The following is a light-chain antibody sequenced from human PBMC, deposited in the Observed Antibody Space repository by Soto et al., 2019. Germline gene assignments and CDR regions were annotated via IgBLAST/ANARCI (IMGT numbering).Light chain of an antibody. CDR2: GAS. V-gene: IGKV3D-15*01. J-gene: IGKJ4*01. Sequence: EIVMTQSPATLSVSPGERATLSCRASQSVTSRLAWYQQKPGQTPRVLIYGASTRATGVPARFSGSGSGTEFPLTISSLQSEDFAVYYCQQYNDWPLTFGGGTKVEIK. CDR3: QQYNDWPLT. CDR1: QSVTSR.